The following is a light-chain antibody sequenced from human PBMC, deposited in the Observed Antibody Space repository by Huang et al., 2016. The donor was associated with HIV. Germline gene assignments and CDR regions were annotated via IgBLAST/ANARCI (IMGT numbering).Light chain of an antibody. CDR1: QSVFKN. J-gene: IGKJ1*01. CDR3: QQYNTSPRT. V-gene: IGKV3-15*01. CDR2: GSS. Sequence: ENLMTQSPSTLSVSPGESATLSCRASQSVFKNLAWYQQKPGQAPKRLINGSSTRAVGIPAKFSVSGSGTDFTLTISSLQSEDFAVDYCQQYNTSPRTFGQGTKVEV.